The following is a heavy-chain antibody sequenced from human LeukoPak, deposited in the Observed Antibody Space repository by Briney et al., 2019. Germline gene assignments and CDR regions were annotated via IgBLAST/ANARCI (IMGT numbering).Heavy chain of an antibody. Sequence: KPSETLSLTCAVSGYSITSGYYWGWIRQPPGKGLEWIGLIYNFGSTYYNPSLKSRVTISIDTSTNHFSLKLNSVTAADTAVYYCASNLEASGSYYLFDPWGQGTLVTVSS. J-gene: IGHJ5*02. CDR1: GYSITSGYY. V-gene: IGHV4-38-2*01. D-gene: IGHD3-10*01. CDR2: IYNFGST. CDR3: ASNLEASGSYYLFDP.